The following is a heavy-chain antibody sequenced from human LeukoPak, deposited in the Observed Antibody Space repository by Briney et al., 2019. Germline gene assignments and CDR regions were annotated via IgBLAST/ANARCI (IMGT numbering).Heavy chain of an antibody. Sequence: PGGSLRLSCAASGFTVSSNYMSWVRQAPGKGLEWVSSISRTGDTTYYVDSVKGRFTISRDNSKNMLYLQMNSLRAEDTAIYYCPTDTWEPWGQGTLVTVSS. CDR2: ISRTGDTT. D-gene: IGHD1-26*01. CDR3: PTDTWEP. J-gene: IGHJ5*02. CDR1: GFTVSSNY. V-gene: IGHV3-23*01.